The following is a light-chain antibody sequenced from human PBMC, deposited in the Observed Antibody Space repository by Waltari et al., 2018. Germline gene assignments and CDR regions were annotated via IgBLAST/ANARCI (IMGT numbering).Light chain of an antibody. V-gene: IGKV2-28*01. J-gene: IGKJ1*01. Sequence: SVLHSNGYNYLDWCLQKPGQVPQLLIYFSSNRASGVPDSFSGSVSGRDFTLEISRVEAEDVGVYYCMQSLRALWTFGQGTKVEFK. CDR2: FSS. CDR1: SVLHSNGYNY. CDR3: MQSLRALWT.